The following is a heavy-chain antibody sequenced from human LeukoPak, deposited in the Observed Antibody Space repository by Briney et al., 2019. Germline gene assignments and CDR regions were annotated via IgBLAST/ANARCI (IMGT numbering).Heavy chain of an antibody. D-gene: IGHD2-2*03. CDR2: IYPDESNI. V-gene: IGHV5-51*01. CDR1: GYSFATYW. CDR3: ARPPSRGYSSSFEY. Sequence: GESLKISCKGSGYSFATYWIAWVRQMPGKGLEWMGIIYPDESNIRYSPSFQGQVTISADKSISTAYLQRSSLKASDTAIYYCARPPSRGYSSSFEYWGQGTLVTVSS. J-gene: IGHJ4*02.